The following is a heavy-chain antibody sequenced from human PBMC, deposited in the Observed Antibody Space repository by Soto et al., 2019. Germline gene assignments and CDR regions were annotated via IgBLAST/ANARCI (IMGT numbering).Heavy chain of an antibody. D-gene: IGHD3-10*01. V-gene: IGHV3-23*01. CDR3: AKDRTPTVLLWFGELAY. Sequence: GGSLRLSCAASVFNFYAMSWVRQAPGKGLEWVASISGSGSTTYYADSVRGRFTISRDNSKNAMYLQMNSLRAEDTAVYYCAKDRTPTVLLWFGELAYWGLGTLVTVSS. J-gene: IGHJ4*02. CDR2: ISGSGSTT. CDR1: VFNFYA.